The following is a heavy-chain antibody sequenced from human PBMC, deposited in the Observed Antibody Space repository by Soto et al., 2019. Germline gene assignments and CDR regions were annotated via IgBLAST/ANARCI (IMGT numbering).Heavy chain of an antibody. Sequence: EVQLVESGGGLVQPGESLRLSCAASGFTFSSSWMHWVRQAPGKGLVWVSRINSDGSTTQYADSVRGRFTISRDNAKNTLFLEVNSLTIEDTAVYVCACLTMPRGPCDFWGQGTLVTVSS. J-gene: IGHJ4*02. CDR2: INSDGSTT. V-gene: IGHV3-74*03. CDR3: ACLTMPRGPCDF. CDR1: GFTFSSSW. D-gene: IGHD3-10*01.